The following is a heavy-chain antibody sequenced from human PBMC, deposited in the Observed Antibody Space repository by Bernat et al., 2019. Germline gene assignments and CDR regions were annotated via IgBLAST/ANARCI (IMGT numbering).Heavy chain of an antibody. D-gene: IGHD1-1*01. CDR1: GYTFINYY. J-gene: IGHJ4*02. Sequence: QVQLVQSGAEVKKPGASVNVSCKASGYTFINYYMHWVRQAPGQGLEWMGVIIPNGGNTDYAQTFQGRVTMTRDTSASTVYMELGSLRSEDTAIYYCARAYNWNDRFDYWGQGTLVNVSS. CDR2: IIPNGGNT. CDR3: ARAYNWNDRFDY. V-gene: IGHV1-46*01.